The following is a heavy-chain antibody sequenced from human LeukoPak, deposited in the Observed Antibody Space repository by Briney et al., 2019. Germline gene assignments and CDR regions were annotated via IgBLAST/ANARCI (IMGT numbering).Heavy chain of an antibody. CDR2: ISSSASTI. J-gene: IGHJ4*02. CDR3: ARRRNAGHYFDY. Sequence: GGSLRLSCAACGFTFSSYGMNWGRQTPGKGLEWVSHISSSASTIYFADSVRGRFTISRDNAKNSLFLQMNSLRAEDTAVYYCARRRNAGHYFDYWGQGAQVTVS. V-gene: IGHV3-48*03. CDR1: GFTFSSYG. D-gene: IGHD3-10*01.